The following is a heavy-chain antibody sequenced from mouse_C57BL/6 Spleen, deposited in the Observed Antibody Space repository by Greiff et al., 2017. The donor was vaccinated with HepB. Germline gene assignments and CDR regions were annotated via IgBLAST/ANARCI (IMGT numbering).Heavy chain of an antibody. V-gene: IGHV1-69*01. CDR3: ARTRGSSSAMDY. J-gene: IGHJ4*01. Sequence: QVQLQQPGAELVMPGASVKLSCKASGYTFTSYWMHWVKQRPGQGLEWIGEIDPSDSYTNYNQKFKGKSTLTVDKSSSTAYMQLSSLTSEDSAVYYCARTRGSSSAMDYWGQGTSVTVSS. CDR2: IDPSDSYT. CDR1: GYTFTSYW. D-gene: IGHD1-1*01.